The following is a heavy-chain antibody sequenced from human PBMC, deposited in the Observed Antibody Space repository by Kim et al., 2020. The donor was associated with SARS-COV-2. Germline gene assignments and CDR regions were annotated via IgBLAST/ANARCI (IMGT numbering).Heavy chain of an antibody. V-gene: IGHV4-39*01. D-gene: IGHD5-12*01. Sequence: SETLSLTCTVSGGSFSSSSYYWGWIRQPPGKGLVWIGSIYYSGSTYYNPSLKRRVTTSVDTSKNQYSLKLSPVTAADTAVYYCASRTAPTGYDTLNWFDP. CDR1: GGSFSSSSYY. CDR2: IYYSGST. J-gene: IGHJ5*02. CDR3: ASRTAPTGYDTLNWFDP.